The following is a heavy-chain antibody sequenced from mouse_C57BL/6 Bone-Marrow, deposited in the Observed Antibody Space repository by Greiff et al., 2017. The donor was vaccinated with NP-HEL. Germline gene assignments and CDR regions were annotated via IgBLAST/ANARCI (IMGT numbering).Heavy chain of an antibody. CDR1: GFTFSSYG. D-gene: IGHD1-1*01. Sequence: EVKVVESGGDLVKPGGSLKLSCAASGFTFSSYGMSWVRQTPDKRLEWVATISSGGSYTYYPDSVKGRFTISRDNAKNTLYLQMSSLKSEDTAMYYCARLLLLRYWYFDVWGTGTTVTVS. CDR3: ARLLLLRYWYFDV. V-gene: IGHV5-6*01. J-gene: IGHJ1*03. CDR2: ISSGGSYT.